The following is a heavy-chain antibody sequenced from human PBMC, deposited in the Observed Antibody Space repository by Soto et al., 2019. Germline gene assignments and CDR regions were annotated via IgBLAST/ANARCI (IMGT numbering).Heavy chain of an antibody. D-gene: IGHD1-26*01. V-gene: IGHV4-59*01. Sequence: SETLSLTCTVSGGSISSYYWSWIRQPPGKGPEWIGYIYYSGSTNYNPSLKSRVTISVDTSKNQFSLKLSSVTAADTAVYYCARLFKWRFDPWGQGTLVTVSS. CDR1: GGSISSYY. CDR2: IYYSGST. CDR3: ARLFKWRFDP. J-gene: IGHJ5*02.